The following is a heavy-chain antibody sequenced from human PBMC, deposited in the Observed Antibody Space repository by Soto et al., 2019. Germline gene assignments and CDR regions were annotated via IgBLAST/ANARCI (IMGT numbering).Heavy chain of an antibody. CDR3: ARDRYCSSTSCYTGYYYYGMDV. CDR1: GGSVSSGSYY. Sequence: QVQLQESGPGLVKPSETLSLTCTVSGGSVSSGSYYWSWIRQPPGKGLEWIGYIYYSGSTNYNPSLKSRVTISVDTSKNQFSLKLSSVTAADTAVYYCARDRYCSSTSCYTGYYYYGMDVWGQGTTVTVSS. J-gene: IGHJ6*02. CDR2: IYYSGST. D-gene: IGHD2-2*02. V-gene: IGHV4-61*01.